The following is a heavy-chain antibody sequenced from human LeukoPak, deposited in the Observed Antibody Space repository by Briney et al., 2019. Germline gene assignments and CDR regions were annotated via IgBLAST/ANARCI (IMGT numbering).Heavy chain of an antibody. J-gene: IGHJ4*02. CDR3: ARDGDYYGSGGGIDY. D-gene: IGHD3-10*01. CDR1: GYTFTSYG. CDR2: IIPIFGTA. V-gene: IGHV1-69*13. Sequence: SVKVSCKASGYTFTSYGISWVRQAPGQGLEWMGGIIPIFGTANYAQKFQGRVTITADESTSTAYMELSSLRSEDTAVYYCARDGDYYGSGGGIDYWGQGTLVTVSS.